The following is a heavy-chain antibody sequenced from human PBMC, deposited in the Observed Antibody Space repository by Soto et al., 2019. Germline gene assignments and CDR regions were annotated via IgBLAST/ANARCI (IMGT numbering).Heavy chain of an antibody. CDR1: GFSFDDYT. J-gene: IGHJ4*02. V-gene: IGHV3-43*01. CDR3: AKDTSWRVAVAGEGLDY. CDR2: IAWDGGNT. Sequence: EVQLVESGGIVVQPGGSLRLSCVGSGFSFDDYTMHWVRQAPGKGLEWVSFIAWDGGNTYYADSVRGRFTISRDNSKKSLYLQMNSLKTEDTALYYCAKDTSWRVAVAGEGLDYWGQGTLVTVSS. D-gene: IGHD6-19*01.